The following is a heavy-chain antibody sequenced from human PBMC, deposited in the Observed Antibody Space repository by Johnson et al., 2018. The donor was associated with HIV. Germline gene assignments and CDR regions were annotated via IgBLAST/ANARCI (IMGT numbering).Heavy chain of an antibody. CDR1: GFTFSSYA. CDR3: ASVLAAAAMGAFDI. D-gene: IGHD6-13*01. CDR2: ISGSGGST. Sequence: EVQLVESGGGVVQPGGSLGVSCVASGFTFSSYAMSWVRQAPGKGLEWVSAISGSGGSTYYADSVRGRFTISRDNSKNTLYLQMNSLRAEDTAVYYWASVLAAAAMGAFDIWGQGTMVTVSS. J-gene: IGHJ3*02. V-gene: IGHV3-23*04.